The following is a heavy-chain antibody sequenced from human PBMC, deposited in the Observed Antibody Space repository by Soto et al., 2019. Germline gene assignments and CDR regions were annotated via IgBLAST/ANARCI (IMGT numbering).Heavy chain of an antibody. D-gene: IGHD2-2*02. Sequence: EVQLVETGGGLIQPGGSLRLSCAASGFTVSNNYMSWVRQAPGKGLEWVSLIYSGGSTFYADSVKGRFTISRDNSKNTLFLQMNSPRAEETAVYFCANYTSLDYWGQGTLVTVSS. J-gene: IGHJ4*02. CDR3: ANYTSLDY. V-gene: IGHV3-53*02. CDR1: GFTVSNNY. CDR2: IYSGGST.